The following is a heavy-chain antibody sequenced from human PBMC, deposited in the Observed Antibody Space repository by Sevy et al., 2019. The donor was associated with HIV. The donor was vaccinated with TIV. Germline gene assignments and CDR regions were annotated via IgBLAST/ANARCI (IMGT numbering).Heavy chain of an antibody. V-gene: IGHV3-23*01. CDR1: GFTFSTYA. D-gene: IGHD2-15*01. CDR2: ISGSGRIT. J-gene: IGHJ4*02. Sequence: WGSLRLSCVASGFTFSTYAMSWVRQAPGKGLEWVSSISGSGRITYYADSVKGRFTISRDNSKNTLYLQMNSLRVEDPAVYYCAKDWGYCSGGTCYFYGFDYWGQGTLVTVSS. CDR3: AKDWGYCSGGTCYFYGFDY.